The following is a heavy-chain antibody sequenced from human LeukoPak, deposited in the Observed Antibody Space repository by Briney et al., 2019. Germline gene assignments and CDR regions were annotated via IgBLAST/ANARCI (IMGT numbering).Heavy chain of an antibody. CDR3: TKDRSYGRSYFDY. V-gene: IGHV3-66*02. Sequence: PGGSLRLSCAASGFTVSNNYMRWVRQAPGKGLEWVSVIYSGGSTYYADSVKGRFTISRDNSKNTLYLQMNSLRIEDTAVYYCTKDRSYGRSYFDYWGQGTLVTVAS. CDR1: GFTVSNNY. CDR2: IYSGGST. D-gene: IGHD5-18*01. J-gene: IGHJ4*02.